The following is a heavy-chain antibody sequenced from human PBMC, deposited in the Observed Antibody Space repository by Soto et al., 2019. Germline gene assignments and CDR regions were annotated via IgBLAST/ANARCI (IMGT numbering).Heavy chain of an antibody. D-gene: IGHD6-19*01. V-gene: IGHV1-69*01. CDR1: GGTFSSYA. J-gene: IGHJ5*02. CDR2: IIPIFGTA. Sequence: QVQLVQSGAEVKKPGSSVKVSCKASGGTFSSYAISWVRQAPGQGLEWMGGIIPIFGTANYAQNFQGRGTITADESTSTAYMELGILRSEDTAVYYCARARSYSSGHGWFDPWGQGTLVTVSS. CDR3: ARARSYSSGHGWFDP.